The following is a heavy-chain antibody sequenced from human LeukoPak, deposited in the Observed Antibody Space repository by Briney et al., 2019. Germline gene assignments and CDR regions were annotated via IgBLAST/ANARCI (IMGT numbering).Heavy chain of an antibody. CDR2: IIPIFGTA. J-gene: IGHJ6*02. Sequence: GASVKVSCKASGGTFSSYAISWVRQAPGQGLEWMGGIIPIFGTANYAQKFQGRVTLTTDTSTNTAYMELKGLKSDDTAVYYCARGRTRYIFLDDYYYYAMNVWGQGTMVTVSS. V-gene: IGHV1-69*05. CDR3: ARGRTRYIFLDDYYYYAMNV. D-gene: IGHD3-3*02. CDR1: GGTFSSYA.